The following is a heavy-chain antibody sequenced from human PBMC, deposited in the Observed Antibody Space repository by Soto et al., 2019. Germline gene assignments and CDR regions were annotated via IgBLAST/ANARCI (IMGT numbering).Heavy chain of an antibody. CDR3: TASHYGDYVDY. Sequence: EVQLVESGGGLVKPGGSLRLSCAASGFSFTNVWMSWVRQVPGKGLEWVGRIKSKSDAGTTDYDAPVKGRFTISRDDSKNTLYLQMNSLKTEDTAVYYCTASHYGDYVDYWGQGTLVTVSS. J-gene: IGHJ4*02. CDR2: IKSKSDAGTT. D-gene: IGHD4-17*01. V-gene: IGHV3-15*01. CDR1: GFSFTNVW.